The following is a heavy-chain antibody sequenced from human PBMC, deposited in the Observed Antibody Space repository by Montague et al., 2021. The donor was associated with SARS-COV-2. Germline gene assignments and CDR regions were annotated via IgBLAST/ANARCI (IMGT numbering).Heavy chain of an antibody. CDR3: ARGARQGYGFRLGSFDY. J-gene: IGHJ4*02. Sequence: SQTQSLTYAVYGGSFSGYSWNWIRQPPGKGLEWIGEINHGGSTNYNPSLKSRVTMSVDTSKNQFSLKLSSVTAADTAVYYCARGARQGYGFRLGSFDYWGQGTLVTVSS. D-gene: IGHD3-10*01. CDR1: GGSFSGYS. CDR2: INHGGST. V-gene: IGHV4-34*01.